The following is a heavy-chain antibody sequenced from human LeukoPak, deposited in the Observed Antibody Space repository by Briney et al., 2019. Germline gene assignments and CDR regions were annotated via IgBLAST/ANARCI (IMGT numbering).Heavy chain of an antibody. D-gene: IGHD3-22*01. CDR3: AKDRYYDSSGYYYDGYFDL. V-gene: IGHV3-30*18. CDR2: ISYDGSNK. J-gene: IGHJ2*01. Sequence: GGSLRLSCATSGFTFSGYGMHWVRLAPGKGLEWVAVISYDGSNKYYADSVKGRFTISRDNSKNTLYLQMNSLRAEDTAVYYCAKDRYYDSSGYYYDGYFDLWGRGTLVTVSS. CDR1: GFTFSGYG.